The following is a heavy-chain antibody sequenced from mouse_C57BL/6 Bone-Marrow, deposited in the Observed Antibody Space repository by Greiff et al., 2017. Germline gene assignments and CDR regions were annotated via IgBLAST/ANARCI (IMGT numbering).Heavy chain of an antibody. CDR3: ARDHALTDHWYFDV. D-gene: IGHD4-1*01. J-gene: IGHJ1*03. CDR2: ISDGGSYT. V-gene: IGHV5-4*01. Sequence: EVILEESGGGLVKPGGSLKLSCAASGFTFSSYAMSWVRQTPEKRLEWVATISDGGSYTYYPDNVKGRFTISRDNAKNNLYLQMSHLKSEDTAMYYCARDHALTDHWYFDVWGTGTTVTVSS. CDR1: GFTFSSYA.